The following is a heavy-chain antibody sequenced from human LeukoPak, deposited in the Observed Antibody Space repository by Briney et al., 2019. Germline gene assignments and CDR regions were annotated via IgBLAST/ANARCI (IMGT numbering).Heavy chain of an antibody. D-gene: IGHD3-10*01. V-gene: IGHV4-34*01. Sequence: SETLSLTCAVYGGSFSGHYWTWIRQPPGMGLEWIGEIDHSGSTTYNPSLNTRVTISVDTSKNQISLKLSSVTAADTAVYYCARPRYGSGSLDSWGQGTLVTVSS. J-gene: IGHJ4*02. CDR3: ARPRYGSGSLDS. CDR1: GGSFSGHY. CDR2: IDHSGST.